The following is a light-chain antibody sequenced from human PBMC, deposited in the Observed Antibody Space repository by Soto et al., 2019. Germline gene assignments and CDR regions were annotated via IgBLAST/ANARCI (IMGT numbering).Light chain of an antibody. J-gene: IGKJ2*01. CDR3: MQGTQWPYT. V-gene: IGKV2-30*01. Sequence: DVVLTQSPLSLPVTLGQPASISCKSSQSLVYRNGNTYLSWFQQRTGQSPRPLIYEVSNRDSGVPDRFSGSGSGTDFTLKISGVEAEDGGVYYCMQGTQWPYTFGQGTKLEIK. CDR2: EVS. CDR1: QSLVYRNGNTY.